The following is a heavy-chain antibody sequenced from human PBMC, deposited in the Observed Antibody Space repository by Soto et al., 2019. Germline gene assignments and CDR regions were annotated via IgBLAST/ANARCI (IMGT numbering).Heavy chain of an antibody. CDR2: MSSNSGDT. CDR1: GYTFTSYD. Sequence: QVQLVQSGAEVKKPGASVKVSCKPSGYTFTSYDINWVRQATGQGLEWLGWMSSNSGDTGYAQKFQGRVTLTRDTLIRTAYMELSSPTSDDTAVYYCVRGPPNWGFDYWGQGTLVTVSS. D-gene: IGHD7-27*01. CDR3: VRGPPNWGFDY. J-gene: IGHJ4*02. V-gene: IGHV1-8*01.